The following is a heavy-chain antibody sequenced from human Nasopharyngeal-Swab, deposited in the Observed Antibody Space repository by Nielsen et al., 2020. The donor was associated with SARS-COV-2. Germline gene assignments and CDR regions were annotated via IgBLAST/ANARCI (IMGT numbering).Heavy chain of an antibody. Sequence: WIRQPPGKGLEWVSGISWNSGSIGYADSVKGRFTISRDNAKNPLYLQMNSLRAEDTALYYCAKDMRIAAAFDYWGQGTLVTVSS. CDR3: AKDMRIAAAFDY. V-gene: IGHV3-9*01. D-gene: IGHD6-13*01. J-gene: IGHJ4*02. CDR2: ISWNSGSI.